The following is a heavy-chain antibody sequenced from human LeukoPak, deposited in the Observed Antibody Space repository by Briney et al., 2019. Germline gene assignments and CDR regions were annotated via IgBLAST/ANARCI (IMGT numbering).Heavy chain of an antibody. CDR3: ARDCSNGVCYPRVY. D-gene: IGHD2-8*01. J-gene: IGHJ4*02. CDR1: GYTLSESG. Sequence: GASVKVSCKAPGYTLSESGISWVRQAPGQGLEWVGWITTYNGEKIYSQKFQGRVTMTTDTSSGTYYMELRNLRSDDTAIYYCARDCSNGVCYPRVYWGQGTLVIVSS. CDR2: ITTYNGEK. V-gene: IGHV1-18*01.